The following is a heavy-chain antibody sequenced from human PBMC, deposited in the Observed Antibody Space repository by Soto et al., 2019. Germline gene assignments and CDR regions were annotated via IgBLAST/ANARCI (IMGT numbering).Heavy chain of an antibody. D-gene: IGHD1-1*01. J-gene: IGHJ6*02. V-gene: IGHV4-4*07. CDR2: IYSSGGT. CDR1: GGSIDSYF. CDR3: ARWATGASSHGMDV. Sequence: QVQLQESGPGLVKPSETLSLTCSVSGGSIDSYFWSWIRQPAGKGLEWLGRIYSSGGTNYNMSLESRVTMSVDTSKSQFSLELRSVTAADTAVYYCARWATGASSHGMDVWGPGTTVTVSS.